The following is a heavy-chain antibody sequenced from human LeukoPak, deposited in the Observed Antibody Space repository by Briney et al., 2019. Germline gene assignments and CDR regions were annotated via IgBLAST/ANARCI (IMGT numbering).Heavy chain of an antibody. Sequence: GGSLRLSCAASGFTFDDYAMGWVRQAPGRGLEWVGFIRSKTYGGAPEYGASVKGRFTISRDGSRGIVYLQMNSLKMEDTAVYYCARDGTVYSSSWYGNWGQGTLVTVSS. CDR2: IRSKTYGGAP. V-gene: IGHV3-49*04. CDR1: GFTFDDYA. D-gene: IGHD2-2*01. J-gene: IGHJ4*02. CDR3: ARDGTVYSSSWYGN.